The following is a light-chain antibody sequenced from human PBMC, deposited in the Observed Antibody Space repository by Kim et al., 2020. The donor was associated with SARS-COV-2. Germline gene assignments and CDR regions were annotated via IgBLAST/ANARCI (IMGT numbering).Light chain of an antibody. Sequence: NFMLTQPHSVSESPGKTVTISCTRSSGSIASNYVQWYQQRPGSAPTTVIYEDNQRPSGVPDRFSGSIDSSSNSASLTISGLKTEDEADYYCQSYDSSTWVFAGGTKLNV. CDR1: SGSIASNY. J-gene: IGLJ3*02. CDR3: QSYDSSTWV. V-gene: IGLV6-57*03. CDR2: EDN.